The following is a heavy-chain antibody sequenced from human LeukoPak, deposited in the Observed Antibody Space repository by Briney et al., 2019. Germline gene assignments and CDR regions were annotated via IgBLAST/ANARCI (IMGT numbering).Heavy chain of an antibody. CDR3: ARFEVNYEDNRSFYYFDY. Sequence: GESLKISCRVSGYAFASYWIGWVRQVPGKGLEWMGIIYPADSETKSSPSFQGQVTFSADKSINTAYPQWTSLKASDTAMYYCARFEVNYEDNRSFYYFDYWGQGTLVTVSS. J-gene: IGHJ4*02. D-gene: IGHD3-3*01. V-gene: IGHV5-51*01. CDR1: GYAFASYW. CDR2: IYPADSET.